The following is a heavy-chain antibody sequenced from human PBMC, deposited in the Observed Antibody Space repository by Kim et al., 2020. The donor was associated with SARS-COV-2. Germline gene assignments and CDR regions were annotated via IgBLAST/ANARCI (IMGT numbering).Heavy chain of an antibody. Sequence: ASVKVSCKASGYTFTSYAMNWVRQAPGQRLEWMGWINAGNGNTKYSQKFQGRVTITRDTSASTAYMELSSLRSEDTAVYYCARDDGYSSRDFDYWGQGTLVTVSS. V-gene: IGHV1-3*01. D-gene: IGHD6-13*01. CDR2: INAGNGNT. CDR1: GYTFTSYA. CDR3: ARDDGYSSRDFDY. J-gene: IGHJ4*02.